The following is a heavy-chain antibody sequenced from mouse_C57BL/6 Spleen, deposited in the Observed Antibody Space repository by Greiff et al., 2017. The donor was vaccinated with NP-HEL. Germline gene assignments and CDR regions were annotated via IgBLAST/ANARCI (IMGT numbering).Heavy chain of an antibody. J-gene: IGHJ2*01. D-gene: IGHD1-1*01. CDR1: GYTFTEYT. V-gene: IGHV1-62-2*01. Sequence: QVQLKESGAELVKPGASVKLSCKASGYTFTEYTIHWVKQRSGQGLEWIGWFYLGSGSIKYNEKFKDKATLTADKSSSTVYMEISRLTSEDSAVYFCARHEGGSNYFDYWGQGTTLTVSS. CDR2: FYLGSGSI. CDR3: ARHEGGSNYFDY.